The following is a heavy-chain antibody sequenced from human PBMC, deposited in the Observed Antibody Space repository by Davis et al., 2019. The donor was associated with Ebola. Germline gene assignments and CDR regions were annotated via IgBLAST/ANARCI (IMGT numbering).Heavy chain of an antibody. CDR2: IKSKTDGGTT. CDR3: TTDRIGLMRLGYFDL. J-gene: IGHJ2*01. CDR1: GFTFNNAW. Sequence: GESLKISCAASGFTFNNAWMNWLRQAPGKGLEWVGRIKSKTDGGTTDYAEPVKGRFTISRDDSKNTLYLQMNSLKTEDTAVYYCTTDRIGLMRLGYFDLWGRGTLVTVSS. D-gene: IGHD2-8*01. V-gene: IGHV3-15*07.